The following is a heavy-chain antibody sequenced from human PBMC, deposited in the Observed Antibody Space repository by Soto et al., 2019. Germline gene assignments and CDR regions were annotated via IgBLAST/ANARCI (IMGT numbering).Heavy chain of an antibody. D-gene: IGHD2-15*01. CDR1: GFTFSSYA. Sequence: GGSLRLSCAASGFTFSSYAMSWVRQAPGKGLEWVSAISGSGGSTYYADSVKGRFTISRDNSKNTLYLQMNSLRAEDTAVYYCAKSPGRGLVNIVVVVAATLGMDVWGQGTTVTVSS. J-gene: IGHJ6*02. V-gene: IGHV3-23*01. CDR2: ISGSGGST. CDR3: AKSPGRGLVNIVVVVAATLGMDV.